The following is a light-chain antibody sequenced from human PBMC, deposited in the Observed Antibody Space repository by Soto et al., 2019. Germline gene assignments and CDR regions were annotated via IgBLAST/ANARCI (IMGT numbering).Light chain of an antibody. J-gene: IGKJ4*01. Sequence: DIVMTQSPDSLAVSLGERATIKCKSSQSVLYSSNNKNYLAWYQRNPGQPPRLLLSWASTRESGVPDRFSGSGSGTIFALTISSLQAEDVAVYYCQQYSNTPLTFGGGTKVEIK. CDR3: QQYSNTPLT. CDR2: WAS. V-gene: IGKV4-1*01. CDR1: QSVLYSSNNKNY.